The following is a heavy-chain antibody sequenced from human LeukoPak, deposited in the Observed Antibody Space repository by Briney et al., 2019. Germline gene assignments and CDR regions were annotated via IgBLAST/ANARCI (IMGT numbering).Heavy chain of an antibody. CDR3: AGRGIMTPSWFDP. CDR2: ISSSSSTI. Sequence: GGSLRLSCAASGFTFSSYSMNWVRQAPGKGLEWVSYISSSSSTIYYADSVKGRFTISRDNSKNTLYLQMNSLRAEDTAVYYCAGRGIMTPSWFDPWGQGTLVTVSS. J-gene: IGHJ5*02. V-gene: IGHV3-48*01. D-gene: IGHD3-16*01. CDR1: GFTFSSYS.